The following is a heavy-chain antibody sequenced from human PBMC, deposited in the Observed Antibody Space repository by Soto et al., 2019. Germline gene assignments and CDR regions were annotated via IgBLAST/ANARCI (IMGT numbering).Heavy chain of an antibody. V-gene: IGHV2-5*02. CDR2: IYWDDDK. CDR1: GFSLSTNGVG. J-gene: IGHJ5*02. CDR3: ARQDATRFAP. D-gene: IGHD2-15*01. Sequence: QIALKESGPTLVKPTQTLTLTCAFSGFSLSTNGVGVAWIRQPPGKALEWLALIYWDDDKRYSPSLKSRLTTTKDPSKYPVVLTMTNMAPVDTAPYSCARQDATRFAPWGQGTLVTVSS.